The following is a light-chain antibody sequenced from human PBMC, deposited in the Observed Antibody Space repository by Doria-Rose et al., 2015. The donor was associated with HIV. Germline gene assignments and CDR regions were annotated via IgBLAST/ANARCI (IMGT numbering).Light chain of an antibody. CDR2: DAS. Sequence: TQSPGTLSLSPGERATLSCRASQRVKSSYLAWYQQKPGQAPRILIYDASTRATGIPDRFSGSGSGTDFTLTISRLEPEDVAVYYCQQYGTSRGTFGQGTRPEIK. V-gene: IGKV3-20*01. CDR3: QQYGTSRGT. CDR1: QRVKSSY. J-gene: IGKJ5*01.